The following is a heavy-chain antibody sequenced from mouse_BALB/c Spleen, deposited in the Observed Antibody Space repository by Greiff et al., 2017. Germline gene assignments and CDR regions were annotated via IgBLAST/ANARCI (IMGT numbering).Heavy chain of an antibody. CDR1: GYSITSDYD. D-gene: IGHD1-1*01. CDR2: ISYSGST. Sequence: EVKLVESGPGLVKPSQSLSLTCTVTGYSITSDYDWNWIRQFPGNKLEWMGYISYSGSTSYNPSLKSRISITRDTSKNQFFLQLNSVTTEDTATYYCARRELRTSTFDVWGAGTTVTVSS. J-gene: IGHJ1*01. CDR3: ARRELRTSTFDV. V-gene: IGHV3-2*02.